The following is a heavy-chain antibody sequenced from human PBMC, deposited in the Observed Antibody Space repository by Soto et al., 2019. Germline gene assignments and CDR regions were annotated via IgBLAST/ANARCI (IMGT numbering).Heavy chain of an antibody. CDR3: ARAMDSSSIGYYYYYMDV. V-gene: IGHV4-59*01. D-gene: IGHD6-6*01. CDR2: IYYSGST. CDR1: GGSISSYY. J-gene: IGHJ6*03. Sequence: PSETLYLTCTVSGGSISSYYWSWIRQPPGKGLEWIGYIYYSGSTNYNPSLKSRVTISVDTSKNQFSLKLSSVTAADTAVYYCARAMDSSSIGYYYYYMDVWGKGTTVTVSS.